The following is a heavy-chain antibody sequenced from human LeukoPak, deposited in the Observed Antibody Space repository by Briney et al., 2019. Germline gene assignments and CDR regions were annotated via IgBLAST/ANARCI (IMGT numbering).Heavy chain of an antibody. Sequence: GVALRRSCAASGFTISSNYMSWVRQAPGKGLEWVSVIHSGGSTYYADSVKGRFTISRDTSKNTVYLQMNSLRGEDTAVYYCARNGYTSSWYRNWGQGTLVTVTS. CDR1: GFTISSNY. J-gene: IGHJ4*02. CDR2: IHSGGST. D-gene: IGHD5-24*01. CDR3: ARNGYTSSWYRN. V-gene: IGHV3-53*01.